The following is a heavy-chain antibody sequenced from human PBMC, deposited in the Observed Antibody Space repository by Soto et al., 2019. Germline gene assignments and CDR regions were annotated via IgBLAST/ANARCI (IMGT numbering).Heavy chain of an antibody. CDR3: ARRPDATIKDISYYYALDV. V-gene: IGHV3-48*02. D-gene: IGHD2-2*01. J-gene: IGHJ6*02. Sequence: PGGSLRLSCAASGFTISPYNMIWVRQAPGKGLQWVSYISSSSNTLYYGDSVSGRFTISRDNAKNSLYLQMNSLRDEDTAVYYCARRPDATIKDISYYYALDVWGQGTTVTVSS. CDR2: ISSSSNTL. CDR1: GFTISPYN.